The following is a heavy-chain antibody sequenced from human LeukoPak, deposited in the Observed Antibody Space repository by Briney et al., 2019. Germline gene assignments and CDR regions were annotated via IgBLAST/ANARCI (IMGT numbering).Heavy chain of an antibody. D-gene: IGHD6-19*01. Sequence: ASVKVSCKASGYTFTGYCMHWVRQAPGQGLEWMGWINPNSGGTNYAQKFQGRVTMTRDTSISTAYMELSRLRSDDTAVYYCARDQAVADSDAFDIWGQGTMVTVSS. V-gene: IGHV1-2*02. J-gene: IGHJ3*02. CDR1: GYTFTGYC. CDR3: ARDQAVADSDAFDI. CDR2: INPNSGGT.